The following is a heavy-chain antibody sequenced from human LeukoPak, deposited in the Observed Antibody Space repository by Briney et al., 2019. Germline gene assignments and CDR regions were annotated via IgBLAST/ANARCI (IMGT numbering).Heavy chain of an antibody. CDR3: ARMELDYDILTGTRGWFDP. V-gene: IGHV1-69*13. Sequence: SVKVSCKASGGTFSSYAISWVRQAPGQGLEWMGGIIPIFGTANYAQKFQGRVTITANESTSTAYMELSSLRSEDTAVYYCARMELDYDILTGTRGWFDPWGQGTLVTVSS. CDR2: IIPIFGTA. J-gene: IGHJ5*02. CDR1: GGTFSSYA. D-gene: IGHD3-9*01.